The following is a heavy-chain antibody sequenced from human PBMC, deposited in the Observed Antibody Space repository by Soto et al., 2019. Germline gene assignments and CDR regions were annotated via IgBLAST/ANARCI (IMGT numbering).Heavy chain of an antibody. J-gene: IGHJ6*02. Sequence: ASVKVSCKASGYTFTSSGISWVRQAPGQGLEWLGWISTDNGNTNYAQHLQGRVSLTTDTSTSTAYMDLRSLRSDDTAVYYCARDQGNTTFGVYSMYYYGMDVWGQGTTVTVSS. D-gene: IGHD3-3*01. CDR3: ARDQGNTTFGVYSMYYYGMDV. CDR2: ISTDNGNT. V-gene: IGHV1-18*01. CDR1: GYTFTSSG.